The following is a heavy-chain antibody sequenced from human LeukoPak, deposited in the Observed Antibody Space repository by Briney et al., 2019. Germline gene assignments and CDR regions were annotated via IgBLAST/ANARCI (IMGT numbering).Heavy chain of an antibody. CDR2: ISYDGSNK. Sequence: PGGSLRLSCAASGFTFSSYAMHWVRQAPGKGLEWVAVISYDGSNKYYADSVKGRFTISRDNSKNTLYLQMNSLRAEDTAVYYCARETYYDFWSGYYTGRYYYGMDVWGQGTTVTVSS. V-gene: IGHV3-30*04. CDR3: ARETYYDFWSGYYTGRYYYGMDV. D-gene: IGHD3-3*01. J-gene: IGHJ6*02. CDR1: GFTFSSYA.